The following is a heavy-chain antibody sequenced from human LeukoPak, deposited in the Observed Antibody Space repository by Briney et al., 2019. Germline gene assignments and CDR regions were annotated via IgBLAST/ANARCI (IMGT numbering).Heavy chain of an antibody. CDR2: ISSSGSSI. J-gene: IGHJ4*02. D-gene: IGHD3-22*01. CDR1: GFTFSSYE. CDR3: ARDPDDGSGYPHPYFDY. V-gene: IGHV3-48*03. Sequence: QPGGSLRLSCAASGFTFSSYEMNWVRQAPGKGLEWVSYISSSGSSIYYADSVKGRFTISRDNAKNSLYLQMNSLRAEDTAVYYCARDPDDGSGYPHPYFDYWGQGTLVTVSS.